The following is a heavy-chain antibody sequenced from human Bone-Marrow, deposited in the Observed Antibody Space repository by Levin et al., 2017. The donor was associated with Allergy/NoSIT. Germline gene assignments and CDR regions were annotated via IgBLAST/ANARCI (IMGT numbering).Heavy chain of an antibody. V-gene: IGHV4-39*02. CDR3: ATSPLGADYYVTSGYYYFDY. D-gene: IGHD3-22*01. J-gene: IGHJ4*02. CDR1: GGSIATTHYY. Sequence: SQTLSLTCSVSGGSIATTHYYWGWIRQAPGRGLGWIGNMFYSGSTYYNPSLKSRVTMSVDMSKNHFSLKLTSVTAPDTSLYYCATSPLGADYYVTSGYYYFDYWSQGTLVTVSS. CDR2: MFYSGST.